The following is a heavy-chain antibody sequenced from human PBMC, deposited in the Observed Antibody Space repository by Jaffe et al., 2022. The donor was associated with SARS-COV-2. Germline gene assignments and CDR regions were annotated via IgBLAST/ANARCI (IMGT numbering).Heavy chain of an antibody. J-gene: IGHJ4*02. D-gene: IGHD1-1*01. Sequence: QVQLVESGGGLVKPGGSLRLSCVTSGFTFSVYYMGWIRQAPGKGLEWVSYISGDGGAMYYADSVKGRFTISRDNAKKSLYLQMNSLRAEDTAVYYCGRWNTAFDYWGQGSLVTVSS. CDR3: GRWNTAFDY. CDR2: ISGDGGAM. CDR1: GFTFSVYY. V-gene: IGHV3-11*01.